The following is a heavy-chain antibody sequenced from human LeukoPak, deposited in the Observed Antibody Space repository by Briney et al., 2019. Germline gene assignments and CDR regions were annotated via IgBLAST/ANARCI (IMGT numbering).Heavy chain of an antibody. CDR1: VRSISSYY. CDR2: NYYSGST. J-gene: IGHJ5*02. D-gene: IGHD3-10*01. Sequence: SETLSLTCTVSVRSISSYYWGWIPQPPGKGLEWIGSNYYSGSTYYNPSLKSRVTISVATSKNQFSLKLSSVTAADPAVYYCARPAIVNHYDSGTYYKIAGCFDPWGQGTLVTVS. V-gene: IGHV4-39*01. CDR3: ARPAIVNHYDSGTYYKIAGCFDP.